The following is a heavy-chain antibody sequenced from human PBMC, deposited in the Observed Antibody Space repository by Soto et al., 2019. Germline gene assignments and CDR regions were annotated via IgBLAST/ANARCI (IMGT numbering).Heavy chain of an antibody. Sequence: GSLRLSCAASGFALSTHWMHWVQQAPGGVQVWDGRMNSDGSFPSYAGSVKGRFTISTDNDKNTVYLQMNSLKSEDTAVYYCTREYSVAHTSYDYWGQGTVVTVSS. CDR3: TREYSVAHTSYDY. V-gene: IGHV3-74*01. D-gene: IGHD1-26*01. J-gene: IGHJ4*02. CDR1: GFALSTHW. CDR2: MNSDGSFP.